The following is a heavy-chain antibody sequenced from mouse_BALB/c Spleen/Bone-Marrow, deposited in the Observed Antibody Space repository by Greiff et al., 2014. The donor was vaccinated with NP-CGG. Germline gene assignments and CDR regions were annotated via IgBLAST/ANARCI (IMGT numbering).Heavy chain of an antibody. J-gene: IGHJ4*01. CDR1: GYSITSYYS. V-gene: IGHV3-1*02. CDR2: IHYSGIT. CDR3: ARFAGTPYTMDY. D-gene: IGHD4-1*01. Sequence: EVQGVESGPDLVKPSQSLSLTCTVTGYSITSYYSWHWIRQFPGNKLEWMGYIHYSGITVYNPSLKSRISITRDTSNNQFFLQWNSVTTEDTATYYCARFAGTPYTMDYWGQGTSVTVSS.